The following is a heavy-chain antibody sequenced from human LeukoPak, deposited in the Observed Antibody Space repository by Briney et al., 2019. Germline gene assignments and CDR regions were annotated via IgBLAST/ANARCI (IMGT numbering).Heavy chain of an antibody. CDR1: GYSISSGYY. D-gene: IGHD3-10*01. V-gene: IGHV4-38-2*02. J-gene: IGHJ4*02. Sequence: SETLSLTCSVSGYSISSGYYWGWIRQPPGKGLEWIGSLYHGGSTYYNPSLKSRITTSVDTSTNQFSLKLRSVVAADTAVYYCARDYGLYSLDFWGQGTLVAVSS. CDR2: LYHGGST. CDR3: ARDYGLYSLDF.